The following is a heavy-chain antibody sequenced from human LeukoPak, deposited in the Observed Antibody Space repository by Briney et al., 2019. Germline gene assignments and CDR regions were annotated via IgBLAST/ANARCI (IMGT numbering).Heavy chain of an antibody. V-gene: IGHV3-48*02. CDR3: ARDTSTNYYDSSGYYYGDWYFDL. D-gene: IGHD3-22*01. Sequence: GGSLTLSCAASGFTFSSYSMNWVRQAPGKGLEWVSYISSSSSTIYYADSVKGRFTITRDNAKNSLYLQMNSLRDEDTAVYYCARDTSTNYYDSSGYYYGDWYFDLWGRGTLVTVSA. CDR1: GFTFSSYS. CDR2: ISSSSSTI. J-gene: IGHJ2*01.